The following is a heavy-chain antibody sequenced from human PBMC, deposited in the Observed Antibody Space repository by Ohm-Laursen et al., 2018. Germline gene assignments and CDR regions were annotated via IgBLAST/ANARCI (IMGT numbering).Heavy chain of an antibody. Sequence: SLRLSCAASGFTFDDYAMHWVRHAPGKGLEWVSGISWNSGSIGYADSVKGRFTISRDNAKNSLYLQMNSLRAEDTALYYCAKDMRSYYYGSGPGSWGQGTLVTVSA. D-gene: IGHD3-10*01. CDR1: GFTFDDYA. V-gene: IGHV3-9*01. J-gene: IGHJ4*02. CDR2: ISWNSGSI. CDR3: AKDMRSYYYGSGPGS.